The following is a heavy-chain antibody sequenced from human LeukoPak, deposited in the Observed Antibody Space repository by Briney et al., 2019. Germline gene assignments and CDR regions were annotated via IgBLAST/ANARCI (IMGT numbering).Heavy chain of an antibody. J-gene: IGHJ4*02. V-gene: IGHV4-39*01. CDR1: GGSISSSSYY. Sequence: SETLSLTCTVSGGSISSSSYYWGWIRQPPGKGLEWIGSIYYSGSTYYNPSLNSRVTISVDTSKNQFSLKLSSVTAADTAVYYCARTYCSGGSCPRAYWGQGTLVTVSS. CDR2: IYYSGST. D-gene: IGHD2-15*01. CDR3: ARTYCSGGSCPRAY.